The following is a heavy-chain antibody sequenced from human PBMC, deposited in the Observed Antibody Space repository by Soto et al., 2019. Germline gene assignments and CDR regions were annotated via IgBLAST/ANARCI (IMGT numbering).Heavy chain of an antibody. V-gene: IGHV4-34*01. CDR1: GGSFSGYY. CDR2: INHSGST. CDR3: ARNGSYYDFWSGYYFGGGMDV. J-gene: IGHJ6*01. Sequence: SETLSLTCAVYGGSFSGYYWSWIRQPPGKGLEWIGEINHSGSTNYNPSLKSRVTISVDTSKNQFSLKLSSVNAADTAVYYCARNGSYYDFWSGYYFGGGMDVWGQGTTVTVS. D-gene: IGHD3-3*01.